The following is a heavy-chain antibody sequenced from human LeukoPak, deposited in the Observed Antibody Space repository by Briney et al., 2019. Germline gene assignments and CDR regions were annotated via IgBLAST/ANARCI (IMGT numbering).Heavy chain of an antibody. J-gene: IGHJ4*02. V-gene: IGHV4-30-4*07. CDR3: ARVPTVTFFDY. Sequence: SQTLSLTCAVSGGSISSGGYSWSWIRQPPGKGLEWIGYIYYSGSTYYNPSLKSRVTISVDTSKNRFSLKLSSVTAADTAVYYCARVPTVTFFDYWGQGTLVTVSS. CDR2: IYYSGST. D-gene: IGHD4-17*01. CDR1: GGSISSGGYS.